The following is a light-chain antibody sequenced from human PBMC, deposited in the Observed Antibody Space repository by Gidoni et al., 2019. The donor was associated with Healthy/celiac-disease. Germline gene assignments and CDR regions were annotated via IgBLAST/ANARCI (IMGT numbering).Light chain of an antibody. Sequence: QSVLTQPPSVSGAPGQRVPISCTGSSSNIGAGYDVHWYQQLPGTAPKLLIYGNSNRPSRVPDRFSGSKSGTSASLAITGLQAEDEADYYCQSYDSSLSGYHVVFGGGTKLTVL. V-gene: IGLV1-40*01. CDR2: GNS. J-gene: IGLJ2*01. CDR1: SSNIGAGYD. CDR3: QSYDSSLSGYHVV.